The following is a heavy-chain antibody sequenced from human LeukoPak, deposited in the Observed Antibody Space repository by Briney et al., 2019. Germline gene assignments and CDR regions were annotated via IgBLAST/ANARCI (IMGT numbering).Heavy chain of an antibody. V-gene: IGHV3-21*01. D-gene: IGHD3-22*01. Sequence: GGSLRLSCAASGFTFSSYSMNWVRQAPGKGLEWVSSNSSSSSYIYYADSVKGRFTISRDNAKNSLYLQMNSLRAEDTAVYYCARDLSYYDSSGYPIDYWGQGTLVTVSS. CDR3: ARDLSYYDSSGYPIDY. J-gene: IGHJ4*02. CDR1: GFTFSSYS. CDR2: NSSSSSYI.